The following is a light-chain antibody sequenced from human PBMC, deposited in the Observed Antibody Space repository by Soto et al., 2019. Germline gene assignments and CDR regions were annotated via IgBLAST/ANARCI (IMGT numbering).Light chain of an antibody. CDR1: SSDIGGYNS. V-gene: IGLV2-14*01. CDR3: SSYGSSNTVV. J-gene: IGLJ3*02. Sequence: QSALTQPASVSGSPGQSITISCTGTSSDIGGYNSVSWYQQHPGKVPKLLIYDVTNRHSGISNRFSGSKSGNTASLTISGLQAEDEADYYCSSYGSSNTVVFGGGTKLTVL. CDR2: DVT.